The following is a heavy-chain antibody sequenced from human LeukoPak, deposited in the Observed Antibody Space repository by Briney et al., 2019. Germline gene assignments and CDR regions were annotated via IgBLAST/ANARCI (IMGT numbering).Heavy chain of an antibody. CDR1: GFTFSSYG. D-gene: IGHD7-27*01. CDR3: AKDGVNWGSYFDS. CDR2: IWYDGSNK. J-gene: IGHJ4*02. Sequence: GGSLRLSCAASGFTFSSYGMHWVRQAPGKGLEWVAVIWYDGSNKYYADSVKGRFTISRDNSKNTLYLQMNSLRAEDTAVYYCAKDGVNWGSYFDSWGQGTLVTVSS. V-gene: IGHV3-33*06.